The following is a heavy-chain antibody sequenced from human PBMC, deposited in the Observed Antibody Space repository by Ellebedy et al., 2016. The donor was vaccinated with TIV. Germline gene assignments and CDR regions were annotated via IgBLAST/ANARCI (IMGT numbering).Heavy chain of an antibody. CDR3: AAREWQDPMDV. V-gene: IGHV1-3*04. D-gene: IGHD3-3*01. J-gene: IGHJ6*02. Sequence: ASVKVSCXASGHSFTSYGIHWVRQAPGQSLEWMGWINTGNDNTKYSQKLQGRVTITRDYMELSGLMSEDTAVYYGAAREWQDPMDVWGQGTTVTVSS. CDR2: INTGNDNT. CDR1: GHSFTSYG.